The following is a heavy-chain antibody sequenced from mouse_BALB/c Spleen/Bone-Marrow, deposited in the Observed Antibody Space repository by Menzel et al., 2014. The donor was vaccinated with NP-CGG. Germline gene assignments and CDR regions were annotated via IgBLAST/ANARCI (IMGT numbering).Heavy chain of an antibody. J-gene: IGHJ3*01. D-gene: IGHD3-2*01. CDR1: GFNIKDTY. Sequence: VQLQQSGAELVKPGASVKLSCTASGFNIKDTYMHWVKQRPEQGLEWIGRIDPANGNTKYDPKFQGKATITADTSSNTAYLQLSSLTSEDTAVYYCATTDSSGVFAYWGQGTPVTVSA. CDR2: IDPANGNT. V-gene: IGHV14-3*02. CDR3: ATTDSSGVFAY.